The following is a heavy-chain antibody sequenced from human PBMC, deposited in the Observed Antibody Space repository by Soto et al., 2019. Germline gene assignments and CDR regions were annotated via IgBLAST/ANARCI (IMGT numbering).Heavy chain of an antibody. CDR3: ARVITMIALGMDV. V-gene: IGHV4-31*03. CDR1: GGSITSGGFY. CDR2: TDYSGST. D-gene: IGHD3-22*01. Sequence: QVQLQESGPGLVKPSQTLSLTCTVSGGSITSGGFYWSWIRQHPGKGLEWIGYTDYSGSTSYNPSLKSRVTISVDTSKTQFSLKLNSVTAADTAVYYCARVITMIALGMDVWGQGTTVTVSS. J-gene: IGHJ6*02.